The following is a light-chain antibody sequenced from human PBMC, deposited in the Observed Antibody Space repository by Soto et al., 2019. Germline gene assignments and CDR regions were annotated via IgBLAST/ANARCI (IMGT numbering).Light chain of an antibody. CDR2: GAS. CDR1: QSVSSK. V-gene: IGKV3D-15*01. Sequence: ETVMTQSPATLPVPPGERVTLSCRASQSVSSKLAWYQQKPGQAPRLLIYGASNRATGIPARFSGSGSGTEFTLSISSLQSEDSAVYYCQQYNNWPPITFGQGTRLEIK. J-gene: IGKJ5*01. CDR3: QQYNNWPPIT.